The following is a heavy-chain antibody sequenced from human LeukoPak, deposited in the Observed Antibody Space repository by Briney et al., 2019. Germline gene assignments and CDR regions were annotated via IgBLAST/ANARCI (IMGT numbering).Heavy chain of an antibody. D-gene: IGHD2-15*01. J-gene: IGHJ6*02. CDR2: IYTSGST. CDR3: ARDPRGYCSGGSCSSYYYYYGMDV. CDR1: GGSISSYY. V-gene: IGHV4-4*07. Sequence: SETLSLTCTVFGGSISSYYWSWIRQPAGKGREWIGRIYTSGSTNYNPSLKSRVTMSVDTSKNQFSLKLSSVTAADTAAYYCARDPRGYCSGGSCSSYYYYYGMDVWGQGTTVTVSS.